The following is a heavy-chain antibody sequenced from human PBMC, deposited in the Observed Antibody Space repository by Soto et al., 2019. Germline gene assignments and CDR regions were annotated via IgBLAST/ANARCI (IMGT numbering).Heavy chain of an antibody. CDR3: ARGEDAFFYYGLDV. CDR2: IYTSGST. V-gene: IGHV4-4*07. Sequence: PSETLSLTCTVSGGSISSYYWSWIRQPAGKGLEWIGRIYTSGSTNYNPSLKSRVTMSLDTSKNQFSLKLTSVTAADTAVYYCARGEDAFFYYGLDVWGQGITVTVSS. CDR1: GGSISSYY. J-gene: IGHJ6*02.